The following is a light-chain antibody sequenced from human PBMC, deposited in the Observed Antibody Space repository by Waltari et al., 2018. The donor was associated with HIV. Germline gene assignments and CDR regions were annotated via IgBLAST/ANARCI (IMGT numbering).Light chain of an antibody. Sequence: EIVLTQSPGTLSLSPGERATLSCRASQSVRSASLAWYQQKPGQAPRLLIYGASSRAPGIPDRFSGSGSGTFFTLTINSLQPEDFATYFCQQTNSLPITFGQGTRLDSK. J-gene: IGKJ5*01. CDR2: GAS. CDR1: QSVRSAS. CDR3: QQTNSLPIT. V-gene: IGKV3-20*01.